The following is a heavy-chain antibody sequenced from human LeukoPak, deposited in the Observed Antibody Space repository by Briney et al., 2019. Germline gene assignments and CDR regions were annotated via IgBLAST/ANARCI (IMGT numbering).Heavy chain of an antibody. Sequence: SETLSLTCTVSGNSISSGYYWGWIRQPPGKGLKWIGSISHSGNTYYNPSLKSRVTISVDTSKNQFSLKLSSVTAADTAVYYCARESDYGDYVGYWGQGTLVTVSS. CDR2: ISHSGNT. J-gene: IGHJ4*02. D-gene: IGHD4-17*01. CDR1: GNSISSGYY. CDR3: ARESDYGDYVGY. V-gene: IGHV4-38-2*02.